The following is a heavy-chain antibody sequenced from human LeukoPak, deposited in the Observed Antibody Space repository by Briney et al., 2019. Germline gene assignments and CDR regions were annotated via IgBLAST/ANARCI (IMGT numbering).Heavy chain of an antibody. V-gene: IGHV3-7*03. CDR1: GFTFSSYW. J-gene: IGHJ6*02. CDR3: ARGGGLDV. CDR2: INHNGNVN. Sequence: GGSLRLSRAASGFTFSSYWMNWARQAPGKGLEWVASINHNGNVNYYVDSVKGRFTISRDNAKNSLYLQMSNLRAEDTAVYFCARGGGLDVWGQGATVTVSS. D-gene: IGHD3-16*01.